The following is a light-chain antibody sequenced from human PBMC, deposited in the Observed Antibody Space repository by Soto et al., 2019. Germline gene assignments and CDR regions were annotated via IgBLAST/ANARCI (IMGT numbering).Light chain of an antibody. CDR2: GAF. CDR1: QSAGTN. J-gene: IGKJ5*01. V-gene: IGKV3-15*01. CDR3: QQYNNWPFS. Sequence: EIVMTQSPATLTVSPGERATLSCRASQSAGTNLAWYQQKPGQAPRLLIHGAFTRATGIPARFSGSGSGTEFTLTISSLQSGDSAVYFCQQYNNWPFSFGQGTRLEIK.